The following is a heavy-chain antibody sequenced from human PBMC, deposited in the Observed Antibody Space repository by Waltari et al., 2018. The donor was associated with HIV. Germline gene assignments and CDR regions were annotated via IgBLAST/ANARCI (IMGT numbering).Heavy chain of an antibody. J-gene: IGHJ4*02. CDR2: ISNSGGST. D-gene: IGHD3-22*01. V-gene: IGHV3-23*01. CDR3: AKDLSSISMIIPRSYFDY. Sequence: EVQLLESGGGLVQPGGSLRLSCAASGFTFSSYAMSWVRQAPGKGLEWVAAISNSGGSTYYADSGKGRFSISRDNSKNTLYLQMNSLRDEDTAVYYCAKDLSSISMIIPRSYFDYWGQGTLVTVSS. CDR1: GFTFSSYA.